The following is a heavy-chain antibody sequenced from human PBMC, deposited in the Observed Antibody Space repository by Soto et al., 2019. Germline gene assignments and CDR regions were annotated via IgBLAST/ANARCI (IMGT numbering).Heavy chain of an antibody. J-gene: IGHJ6*02. D-gene: IGHD2-2*01. CDR3: ARHCGDYCSSTMSDTNYYYYGMVV. CDR1: GYSFTSYW. Sequence: PGESLKISCKGSGYSFTSYWISWVRQMPGKGLEWMGRIDPSDSYTNYSPSFQGHVTISADKSISTAYLQWSSLKASDTAMYYCARHCGDYCSSTMSDTNYYYYGMVVWGQGTTVTVSS. V-gene: IGHV5-10-1*01. CDR2: IDPSDSYT.